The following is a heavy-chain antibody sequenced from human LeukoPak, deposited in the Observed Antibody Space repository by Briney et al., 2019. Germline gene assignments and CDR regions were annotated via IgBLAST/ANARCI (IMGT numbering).Heavy chain of an antibody. CDR1: GFRFSSYE. Sequence: GGSLRLSCAASGFRFSSYEMNWVRQAPGRGLEWVSYIGNTGRTIYYVDSVKGRSTVSRGNAKNSLYLQMNSLRAEDTAIYYCVRGDRYFFDYWGQGTLVTVSS. J-gene: IGHJ4*02. CDR2: IGNTGRTI. V-gene: IGHV3-48*03. D-gene: IGHD1-14*01. CDR3: VRGDRYFFDY.